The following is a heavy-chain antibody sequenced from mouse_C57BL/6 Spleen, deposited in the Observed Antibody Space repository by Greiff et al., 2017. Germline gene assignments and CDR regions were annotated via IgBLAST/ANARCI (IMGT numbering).Heavy chain of an antibody. CDR1: GFTFSSYG. J-gene: IGHJ2*01. V-gene: IGHV5-6*01. CDR2: ISSGGSYT. CDR3: ARQAIYYDYDDGFDY. Sequence: EVKLVESGGDLVKPGGSLKLSCAASGFTFSSYGMSWVRQTPDKRLEWVATISSGGSYTYYPDSVKGRFTISRDNAKHTLYLQMSSLKSEDTAMYYCARQAIYYDYDDGFDYWGQGTTLTVSS. D-gene: IGHD2-4*01.